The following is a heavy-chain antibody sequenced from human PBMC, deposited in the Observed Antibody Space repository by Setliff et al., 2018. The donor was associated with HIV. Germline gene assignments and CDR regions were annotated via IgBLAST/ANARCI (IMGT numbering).Heavy chain of an antibody. CDR1: GYTFTRHY. J-gene: IGHJ4*02. Sequence: ASVKVSCKASGYTFTRHYMHWVRQAPGQGLEWMGVINPTGGSTRNTQKFQGRVTMTRDTSISTAYMELSRLRSDDTAVYYCARSDRTAIGIDYWGQGTLVTVSS. V-gene: IGHV1-46*01. D-gene: IGHD5-18*01. CDR2: INPTGGST. CDR3: ARSDRTAIGIDY.